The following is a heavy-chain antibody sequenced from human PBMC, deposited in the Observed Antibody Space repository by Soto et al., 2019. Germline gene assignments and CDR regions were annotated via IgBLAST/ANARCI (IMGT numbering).Heavy chain of an antibody. CDR1: GFTFSSYS. CDR2: ISSSSSTI. CDR3: ARGTHYYDSSGYYFDY. D-gene: IGHD3-22*01. J-gene: IGHJ4*02. V-gene: IGHV3-48*02. Sequence: PVGSLRLSCAASGFTFSSYSMNWVRQAPGKGLEWVSYISSSSSTIYYADSVKGRFTISRDNAKNSLYLQMNSLRDEDTAVYYCARGTHYYDSSGYYFDYWGQGTLVTVSS.